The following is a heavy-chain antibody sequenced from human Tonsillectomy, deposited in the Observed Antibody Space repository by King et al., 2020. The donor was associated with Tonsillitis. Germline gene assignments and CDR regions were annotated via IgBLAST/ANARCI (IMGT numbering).Heavy chain of an antibody. J-gene: IGHJ3*02. V-gene: IGHV3-7*03. Sequence: QLVQSGGGLVQPGGSLRLSCAASGFTFSSYWMSWVRQAPGKGLEWVANIKQDGSEKYYVDSVKGRFTISRDNAKNSLYLQMNSLRAEDTAVYYCASALLWFGKYNDAFDIWGQGTMVTVSS. CDR1: GFTFSSYW. D-gene: IGHD3-10*01. CDR3: ASALLWFGKYNDAFDI. CDR2: IKQDGSEK.